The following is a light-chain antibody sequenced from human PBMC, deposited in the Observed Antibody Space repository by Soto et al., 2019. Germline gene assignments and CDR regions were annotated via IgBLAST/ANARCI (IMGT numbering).Light chain of an antibody. V-gene: IGLV2-14*01. CDR1: SSDVGGYNY. CDR2: EVS. J-gene: IGLJ3*02. Sequence: LSQPASVSGSPGQSITISCTGTSSDVGGYNYVSWYQQHPGKAPKLMIYEVSNRPSGVSNRFSGSKSGNTASLTISGLQAEDEADYYCSSYTSSSTRVFGGGTKLTVL. CDR3: SSYTSSSTRV.